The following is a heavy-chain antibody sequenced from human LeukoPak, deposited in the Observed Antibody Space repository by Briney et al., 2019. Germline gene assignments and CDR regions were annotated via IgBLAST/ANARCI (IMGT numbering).Heavy chain of an antibody. Sequence: GGSLRLSGAASVFTFSSYSMNWVRQAPGKGLDWVSSISSSSSYIYYADSVKGRFTISRDNAKNSLYLQMNSLRAEDTAVYYCARDLRFGELLNPTAGSYWGQGTLVTVSS. D-gene: IGHD3-10*01. CDR2: ISSSSSYI. CDR1: VFTFSSYS. CDR3: ARDLRFGELLNPTAGSY. V-gene: IGHV3-21*01. J-gene: IGHJ4*02.